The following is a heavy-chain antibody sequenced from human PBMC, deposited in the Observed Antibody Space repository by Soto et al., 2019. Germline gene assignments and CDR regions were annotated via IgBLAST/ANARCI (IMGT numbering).Heavy chain of an antibody. J-gene: IGHJ6*02. D-gene: IGHD3-9*01. V-gene: IGHV3-23*01. CDR1: GFTFSSYA. CDR3: AKRPLRYFDWLPGVYYYYGMDV. Sequence: PGGSLRLSCAASGFTFSSYAMSWVRQAPGKGLEWVSAISGSGGSTYYADSVKGRFTISRDNSKNTLYLQMNSLRAEDTAVYYCAKRPLRYFDWLPGVYYYYGMDVWGQGTTVTVSS. CDR2: ISGSGGST.